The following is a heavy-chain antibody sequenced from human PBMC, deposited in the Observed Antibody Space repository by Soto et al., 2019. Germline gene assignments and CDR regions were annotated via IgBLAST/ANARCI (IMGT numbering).Heavy chain of an antibody. Sequence: SVTVTCTAPVYTYTSNASHCVRQDHRQRLEWMGWINAGNGNTKYSQKFQGRVTITRDTSASTAYMELSSLRSEDTAVYYCARAPTGVVVAATPVVPWFDPWGQGTLVTVSS. D-gene: IGHD2-15*01. J-gene: IGHJ5*02. V-gene: IGHV1-3*01. CDR3: ARAPTGVVVAATPVVPWFDP. CDR1: VYTYTSNA. CDR2: INAGNGNT.